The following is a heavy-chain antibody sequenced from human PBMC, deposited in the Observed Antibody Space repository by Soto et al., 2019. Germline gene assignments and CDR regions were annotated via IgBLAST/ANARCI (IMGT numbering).Heavy chain of an antibody. D-gene: IGHD1-26*01. CDR2: ISYDGTNK. J-gene: IGHJ3*02. Sequence: GGSLSLSCAASGFTFRSFGMHWIRQAPGKGLEWVALISYDGTNKYYADSVRGRFTISRDNSKNTLYLEMNTLRVEDTAVYYCAKVLPATGIEGGRDAFDTWGQGTMVTVSS. V-gene: IGHV3-30*18. CDR3: AKVLPATGIEGGRDAFDT. CDR1: GFTFRSFG.